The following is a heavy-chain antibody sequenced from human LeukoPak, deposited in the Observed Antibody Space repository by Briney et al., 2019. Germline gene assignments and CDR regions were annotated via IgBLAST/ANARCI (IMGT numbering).Heavy chain of an antibody. D-gene: IGHD2-21*01. CDR2: IQDDGNNK. V-gene: IGHV3-30*02. CDR3: ARGIPDYSSLAY. Sequence: GGSLRLSCAASGFTFGSNGMHWVRQAPGKGLEWVAFIQDDGNNKKYADSVKGRFTISRDNSKNTLYLQMNSLRVDDTAIYFCARGIPDYSSLAYWGQGTLVTVSS. J-gene: IGHJ4*02. CDR1: GFTFGSNG.